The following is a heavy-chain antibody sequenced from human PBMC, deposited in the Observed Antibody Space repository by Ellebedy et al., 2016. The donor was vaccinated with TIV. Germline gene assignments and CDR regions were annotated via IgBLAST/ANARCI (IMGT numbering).Heavy chain of an antibody. D-gene: IGHD3-3*01. CDR3: ARGSVDYDFWSGYYYNWFDP. Sequence: MPSETLSLTCTVSGGSISSYYWSWIRQPPGKGLEWIGYIYYSGSTNYNPSLKSRVTISVDTSKNQFSLKLSSVTAADTAVYYCARGSVDYDFWSGYYYNWFDPWGQGTLVTVSS. J-gene: IGHJ5*02. V-gene: IGHV4-59*08. CDR2: IYYSGST. CDR1: GGSISSYY.